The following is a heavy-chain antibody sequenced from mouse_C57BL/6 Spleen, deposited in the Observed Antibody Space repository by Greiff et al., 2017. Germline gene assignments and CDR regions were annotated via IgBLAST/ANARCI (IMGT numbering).Heavy chain of an antibody. CDR1: GYTFTSYW. Sequence: QVQLQQPGAELVKPGASVKLSCKASGYTFTSYWMQWVKQRPGQGLEWIGEIDPSDSYTNYNQKFKGKATLTVDTSSSTAYMQLSSLTSGDSAVYYCARHSGSSPYYFDYWGQGTTLTVSS. D-gene: IGHD1-1*01. V-gene: IGHV1-50*01. J-gene: IGHJ2*01. CDR2: IDPSDSYT. CDR3: ARHSGSSPYYFDY.